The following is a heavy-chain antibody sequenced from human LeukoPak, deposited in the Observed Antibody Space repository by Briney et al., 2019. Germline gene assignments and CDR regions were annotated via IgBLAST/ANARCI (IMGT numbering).Heavy chain of an antibody. Sequence: PGGSLRLSSAASGFTFSSYGMHWVRQAPGKGLEWVAFIRYDGSNIYYADSVRGRFTISRDNSKSTLYLQMNSLRPEDTAVYYCAKTTAMTVNWFDPWGQGTQVTVSS. CDR3: AKTTAMTVNWFDP. V-gene: IGHV3-30*02. CDR1: GFTFSSYG. J-gene: IGHJ5*02. CDR2: IRYDGSNI. D-gene: IGHD5-18*01.